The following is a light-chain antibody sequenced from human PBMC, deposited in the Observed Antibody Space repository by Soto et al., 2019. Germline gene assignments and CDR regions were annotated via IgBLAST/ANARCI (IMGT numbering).Light chain of an antibody. V-gene: IGLV2-14*01. Sequence: QSVLAQPASVSGSLGQSITISCTGTSSDIGGYKYVSWYQQHPGKAPKLIIFEVSNRPSGVSDRFSGSNSGNTASLTISGLQAEDEADYYRTSYSRYGVLVFGGETKVTLL. CDR1: SSDIGGYKY. CDR2: EVS. J-gene: IGLJ3*02. CDR3: TSYSRYGVLV.